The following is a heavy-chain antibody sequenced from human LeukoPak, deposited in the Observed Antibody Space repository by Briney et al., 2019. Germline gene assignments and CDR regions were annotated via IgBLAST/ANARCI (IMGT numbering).Heavy chain of an antibody. J-gene: IGHJ3*02. D-gene: IGHD2-8*02. CDR1: GFAFESYW. CDR2: IKQDGSEK. V-gene: IGHV3-7*01. CDR3: ARGSTGI. Sequence: GGSLRLSCAASGFAFESYWMSWVRQAPGKGLEWVANIKQDGSEKYYVDSVKGRFTISRDNSKNSLYLQMNSLRAEDTAVYYCARGSTGIWGQGTMVTVSS.